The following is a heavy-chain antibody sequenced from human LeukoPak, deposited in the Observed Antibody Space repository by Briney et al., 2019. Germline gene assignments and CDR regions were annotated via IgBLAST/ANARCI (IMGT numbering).Heavy chain of an antibody. Sequence: ASVKVSCKASGYTFTSYGISWVRQAPGQGLEWMGWISAYNGNTNYAQKLQGRVTMTTDTSTSTAYMELSRLRSDDTAVYYCARGSSTSRIAVAGTRYYFDYWGQGTLVTVSS. J-gene: IGHJ4*02. CDR1: GYTFTSYG. V-gene: IGHV1-18*01. CDR2: ISAYNGNT. D-gene: IGHD6-19*01. CDR3: ARGSSTSRIAVAGTRYYFDY.